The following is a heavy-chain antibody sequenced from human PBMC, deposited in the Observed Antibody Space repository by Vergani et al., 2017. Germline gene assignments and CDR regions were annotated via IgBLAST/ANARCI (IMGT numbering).Heavy chain of an antibody. D-gene: IGHD3-22*01. CDR1: GFTFSSYG. V-gene: IGHV3-33*01. CDR3: ARHYRDYYDSSGPFDY. J-gene: IGHJ4*02. Sequence: QVQLVESGGGVVQPGRSLRLSCAASGFTFSSYGMHWVRQAPGKGLEWVAVIWYDGSNKYYADSVKGRFTISRDNSKNTLYLQMNSLRAEDTAVYYCARHYRDYYDSSGPFDYWGQGTLVTVSS. CDR2: IWYDGSNK.